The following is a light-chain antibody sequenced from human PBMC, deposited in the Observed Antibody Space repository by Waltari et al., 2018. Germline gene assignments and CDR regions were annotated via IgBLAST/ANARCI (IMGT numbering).Light chain of an antibody. J-gene: IGKJ1*01. CDR3: QQYYNTPPT. CDR1: QSVSDHVNNKNY. V-gene: IGKV4-1*01. Sequence: DIVMTQSSASLTVSAGGRATINCMCSQSVSDHVNNKNYLAWYRQKAGQPPKLLISWASTREFGVPDRFSGSGSGTEFTLTISSLQPEDVAVYYCQQYYNTPPTFGQGTKVEIK. CDR2: WAS.